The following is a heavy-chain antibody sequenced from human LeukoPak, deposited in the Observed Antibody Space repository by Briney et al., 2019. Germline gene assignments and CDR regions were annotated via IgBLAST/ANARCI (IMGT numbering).Heavy chain of an antibody. Sequence: PGGSLRLSCAASGFTFSSYWMHWVRQAPGKGLVWVSRINSDGSSTSYTDSVKGRFTISRDNAKNTLYLQMNSLRAEDTAVYYCARGRPYYYGSGSDYWGQGTLVTVSS. J-gene: IGHJ4*02. D-gene: IGHD3-10*01. V-gene: IGHV3-74*01. CDR3: ARGRPYYYGSGSDY. CDR2: INSDGSST. CDR1: GFTFSSYW.